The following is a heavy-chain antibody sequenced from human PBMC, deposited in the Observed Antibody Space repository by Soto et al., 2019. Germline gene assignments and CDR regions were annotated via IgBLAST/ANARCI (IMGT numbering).Heavy chain of an antibody. CDR3: ARDTYSGYDFGL. Sequence: QVQLRESGPGLVKPSQTLSLTCSVSGASVAGGSYYWRWVRPPPGKGLEWIGYIPSRGRPFYNPSLTSRGTISADTSKNQLSLQLTSVTAADTAVYYCARDTYSGYDFGLWGQGTLVTVSS. CDR1: GASVAGGSYY. CDR2: IPSRGRP. D-gene: IGHD5-12*01. V-gene: IGHV4-30-4*01. J-gene: IGHJ5*02.